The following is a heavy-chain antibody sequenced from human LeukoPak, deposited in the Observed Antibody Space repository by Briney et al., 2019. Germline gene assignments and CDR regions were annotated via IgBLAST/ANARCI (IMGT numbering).Heavy chain of an antibody. V-gene: IGHV3-7*01. CDR2: IKQDGSEK. J-gene: IGHJ3*02. Sequence: GGSLRLSCAASGFTFSSYWMSWVRQAPGKGLEWVANIKQDGSEKYYVDSVKGRFTISRDNAKNSLYLQMNSLRAEDTAVYYCARDIGYCSSTSCYGGAFDIWGQGTMVTVSS. CDR3: ARDIGYCSSTSCYGGAFDI. CDR1: GFTFSSYW. D-gene: IGHD2-2*01.